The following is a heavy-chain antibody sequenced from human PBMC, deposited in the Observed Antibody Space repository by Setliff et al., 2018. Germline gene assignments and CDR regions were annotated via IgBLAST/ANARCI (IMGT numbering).Heavy chain of an antibody. D-gene: IGHD6-19*01. Sequence: SETLSLTCGASGGSFSDYYWSWIRQTPGKGLEWIGEINHSGSTRYNPSLMSRVTISVDTPKNQFSLKLSSVTAADTAVYYCARGRAGHSGHWGQGTLVTRLL. CDR2: INHSGST. CDR1: GGSFSDYY. V-gene: IGHV4-34*01. J-gene: IGHJ4*02. CDR3: ARGRAGHSGH.